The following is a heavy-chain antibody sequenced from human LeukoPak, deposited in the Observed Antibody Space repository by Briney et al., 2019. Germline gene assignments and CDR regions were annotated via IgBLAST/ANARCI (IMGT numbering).Heavy chain of an antibody. CDR3: ARQAWIAAAGPHQDY. Sequence: ASVKVSCKASGHTFTSYAMNWVRQAPGQGLEWMGWINTNTGNPTYAQGFTGRFVFSLDTSVSTAYLQISSLKAEDTAVYYCARQAWIAAAGPHQDYWGQGTLVTVSS. V-gene: IGHV7-4-1*02. CDR2: INTNTGNP. CDR1: GHTFTSYA. J-gene: IGHJ4*02. D-gene: IGHD6-13*01.